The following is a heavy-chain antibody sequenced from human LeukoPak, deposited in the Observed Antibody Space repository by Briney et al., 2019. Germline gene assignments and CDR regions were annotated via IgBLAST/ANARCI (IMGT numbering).Heavy chain of an antibody. CDR3: ARGPGTWYYY. D-gene: IGHD6-13*01. V-gene: IGHV4-39*07. Sequence: SETLSLTCTVSGGSISNTNYYWGWIRQPPGKGLEWIGSIYYRGSTYYHPSLKSRVTISIDTSKHQFSLKLSSVTAADTALYYCARGPGTWYYYWGQETLVTVFS. CDR1: GGSISNTNYY. J-gene: IGHJ4*02. CDR2: IYYRGST.